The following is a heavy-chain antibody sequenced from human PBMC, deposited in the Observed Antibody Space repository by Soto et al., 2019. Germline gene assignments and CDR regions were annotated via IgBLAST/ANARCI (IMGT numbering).Heavy chain of an antibody. CDR2: MSGSADTI. Sequence: GSLILSCAASGFTFSDYYMSLIRQAPGKGLEWISYMSGSADTIYHAASVKGRFTISRDNAKNSLYLQMNSLRAEDTAVYYCANHQTSYGLDVWGQGTTVTVSS. J-gene: IGHJ6*02. D-gene: IGHD2-2*01. CDR3: ANHQTSYGLDV. V-gene: IGHV3-11*01. CDR1: GFTFSDYY.